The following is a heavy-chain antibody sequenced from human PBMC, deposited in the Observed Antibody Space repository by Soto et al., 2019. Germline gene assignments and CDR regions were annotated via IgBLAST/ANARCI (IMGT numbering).Heavy chain of an antibody. CDR3: ARDPFSQFSTDYGGFLN. CDR1: GFSVSSNY. Sequence: GGSLRLSCEASGFSVSSNYMSWVRQAPGKGLEWVAVIYSSGTIYYADSVKGRFTISRDSPKNTLYLQMTSLRGEDTAVYFCARDPFSQFSTDYGGFLNWGPGTMVTVSS. CDR2: IYSSGTI. J-gene: IGHJ4*02. D-gene: IGHD2-21*01. V-gene: IGHV3-53*01.